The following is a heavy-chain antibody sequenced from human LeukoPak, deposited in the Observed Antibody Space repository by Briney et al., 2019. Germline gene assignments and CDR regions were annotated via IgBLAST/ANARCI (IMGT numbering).Heavy chain of an antibody. CDR2: INPNSGGT. J-gene: IGHJ4*02. Sequence: ASVKVSCKASGYTFTGYYMHWVRQAPGQGLEWMGWINPNSGGTNYAQKFQGRVTMTSDTSISTAYMELSSLRSEDTDVYYCAAAERRAAWGQGTMVTVSS. V-gene: IGHV1-2*02. CDR3: AAAERRAA. D-gene: IGHD1-1*01. CDR1: GYTFTGYY.